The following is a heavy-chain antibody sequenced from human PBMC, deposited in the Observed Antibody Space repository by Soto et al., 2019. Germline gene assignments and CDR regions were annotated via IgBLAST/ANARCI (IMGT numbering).Heavy chain of an antibody. CDR3: AKGAFYYYGSGSHVKTYYGMDV. CDR2: ISYDGSDK. Sequence: GGSLTISCAASGFTFSSYAMHWVRQAPGKGLEWVALISYDGSDKDYADSVKGRFTISRDNSRNTLFLQMNSLRAEDTAVYYCAKGAFYYYGSGSHVKTYYGMDVWGQGTTVTVSS. D-gene: IGHD3-10*01. V-gene: IGHV3-30-3*01. CDR1: GFTFSSYA. J-gene: IGHJ6*02.